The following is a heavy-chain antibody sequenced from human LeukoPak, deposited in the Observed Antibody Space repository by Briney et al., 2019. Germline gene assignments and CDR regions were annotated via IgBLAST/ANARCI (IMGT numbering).Heavy chain of an antibody. V-gene: IGHV3-23*01. D-gene: IGHD4-23*01. CDR1: GFTFSSYA. CDR3: ARDDYGGNSFPEYYFDY. Sequence: PGGSLRLSCAASGFTFSSYAMSWVRQAPGKGLEWVSAISGSGGSTYYADSVKGRFTISRDNSKNTLYLQMNSLRAEDTAVYYCARDDYGGNSFPEYYFDYWGQGTLVTVPS. J-gene: IGHJ4*02. CDR2: ISGSGGST.